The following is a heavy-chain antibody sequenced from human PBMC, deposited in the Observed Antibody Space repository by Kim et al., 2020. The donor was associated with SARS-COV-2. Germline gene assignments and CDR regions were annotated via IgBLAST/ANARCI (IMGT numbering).Heavy chain of an antibody. CDR3: ARIRVGRYYGSGSPHAFDI. J-gene: IGHJ3*02. CDR1: GGSFSGYY. Sequence: SETLSLTCAVYGGSFSGYYWSWIRQPPGKGLEWIGEINHSGSTNYNPSLKSRVTISVDTSKNQFSLKLSSVTAADTAVYYCARIRVGRYYGSGSPHAFDIWGQGTMVTVSS. V-gene: IGHV4-34*01. D-gene: IGHD3-10*01. CDR2: INHSGST.